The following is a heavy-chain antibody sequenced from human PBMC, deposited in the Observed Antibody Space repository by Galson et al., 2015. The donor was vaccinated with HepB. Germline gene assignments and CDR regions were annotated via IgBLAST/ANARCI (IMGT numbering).Heavy chain of an antibody. V-gene: IGHV3-48*01. J-gene: IGHJ6*02. CDR1: GVTIPSYS. CDR2: ISAGSTTI. CDR3: ARNPASYDYYNMDL. Sequence: SLRLSCAASGVTIPSYSMNWVRKAPGKGLEWLAYISAGSTTIYYAASVKGRFTISRDNAKNFLYLHMNSLRGEDTAVYYCARNPASYDYYNMDLWGHRTTVTVSS.